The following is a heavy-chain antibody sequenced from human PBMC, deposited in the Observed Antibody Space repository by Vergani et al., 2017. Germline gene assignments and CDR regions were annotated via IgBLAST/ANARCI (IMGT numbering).Heavy chain of an antibody. J-gene: IGHJ2*01. V-gene: IGHV4-39*01. CDR2: IYNSGNG. CDR3: ANGKYYSDSTSHFRGRYFDV. Sequence: TCTVSGDSIISRSYYWGWIRQPPGKGLEWIGSIYNSGNGDSSSSLKSRVTISADTSKNQFSLRLTSVTAADTAVYYCANGKYYSDSTSHFRGRYFDVWGRGTLVTVPS. D-gene: IGHD3-16*01. CDR1: GDSIISRSYY.